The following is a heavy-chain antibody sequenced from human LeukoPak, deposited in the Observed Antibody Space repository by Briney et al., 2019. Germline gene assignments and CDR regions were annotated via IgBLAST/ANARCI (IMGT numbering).Heavy chain of an antibody. CDR3: VRWQYCGGNCYFSAFDI. D-gene: IGHD2-21*01. CDR1: GGSITSSY. J-gene: IGHJ3*02. V-gene: IGHV4-59*01. Sequence: KPSETLPLTCTVSGGSITSSYWSWIRQSPGKGLEWIGYIYHSGSTNSNPPLKSRVTISVDTPKNQFSLKLSSVTAADTAVYYCVRWQYCGGNCYFSAFDIWGQGTMVTVSS. CDR2: IYHSGST.